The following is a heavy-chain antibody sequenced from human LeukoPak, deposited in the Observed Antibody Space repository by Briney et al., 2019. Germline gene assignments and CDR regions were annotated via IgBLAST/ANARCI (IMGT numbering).Heavy chain of an antibody. CDR3: ARDYVWGSSESDY. J-gene: IGHJ4*02. Sequence: GGSLRLSCGASGFTFSGYSMNWVRQAPGKGLEWVSSISTSSSYIYYADSVKGRFTISRDNAKKSLYLQMNSLRAEDTAVYYCARDYVWGSSESDYWGQGTLVTVSS. CDR1: GFTFSGYS. D-gene: IGHD7-27*01. V-gene: IGHV3-21*01. CDR2: ISTSSSYI.